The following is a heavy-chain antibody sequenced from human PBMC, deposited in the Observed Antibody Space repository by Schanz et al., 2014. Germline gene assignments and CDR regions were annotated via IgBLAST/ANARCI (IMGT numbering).Heavy chain of an antibody. J-gene: IGHJ4*02. CDR3: ARDRSNNFDY. CDR2: ISYDGSNK. CDR1: GFTFNNYG. Sequence: QVQLVESGGGVVQPGGSLRLSCAASGFTFNNYGMHWVRQAPGKGLEWVAVISYDGSNKYYADSVKGRFTISRDNSKNTLYLQMNSLRVEDTALYYCARDRSNNFDYWGQGTLVTVSS. V-gene: IGHV3-30*03. D-gene: IGHD2-2*01.